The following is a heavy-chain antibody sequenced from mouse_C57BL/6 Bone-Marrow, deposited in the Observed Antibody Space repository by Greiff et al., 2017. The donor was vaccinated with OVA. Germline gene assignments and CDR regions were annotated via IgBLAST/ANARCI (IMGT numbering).Heavy chain of an antibody. D-gene: IGHD2-3*01. Sequence: QVQLQQPGAELVMPGASVKLSCKASGYTFTSYWMHWVKQRPGQGLEWIGEIDPSDSYTNYNQKFKGKSTLTVDKSSSTAYMQLSSLTSEDSEVYYCARCWLLRTYAMDYWGQGTSVTVSS. CDR1: GYTFTSYW. CDR2: IDPSDSYT. J-gene: IGHJ4*01. CDR3: ARCWLLRTYAMDY. V-gene: IGHV1-69*01.